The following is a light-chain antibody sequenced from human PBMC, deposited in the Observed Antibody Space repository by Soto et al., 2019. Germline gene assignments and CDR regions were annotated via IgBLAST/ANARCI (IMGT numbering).Light chain of an antibody. CDR2: VAS. V-gene: IGKV3-20*01. CDR3: QQYGSPPYT. CDR1: QSVSSSY. J-gene: IGKJ2*01. Sequence: EIVLTQSPGTLSLSPGERATLSCRASQSVSSSYLAWYQKKPGQAPRLLIYVASSRATGIPARFSGSGSGTDFTLTISRLEPEDFAVYYCQQYGSPPYTFGQGTKLEIK.